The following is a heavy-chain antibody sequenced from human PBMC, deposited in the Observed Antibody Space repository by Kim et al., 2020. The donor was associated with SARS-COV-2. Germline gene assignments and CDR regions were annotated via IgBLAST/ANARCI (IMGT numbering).Heavy chain of an antibody. Sequence: SVKVSCKASGYTFSSYAINWVRQAPGQGLEWMGWINPIFGTANYAQKFQGRVTITADASTSTAYMELSSLRSEDTAVYYCASRSVRYGMNWFDPWGQGTPVTASP. V-gene: IGHV1-69*13. J-gene: IGHJ5*02. CDR3: ASRSVRYGMNWFDP. D-gene: IGHD3-10*01. CDR1: GYTFSSYA. CDR2: INPIFGTA.